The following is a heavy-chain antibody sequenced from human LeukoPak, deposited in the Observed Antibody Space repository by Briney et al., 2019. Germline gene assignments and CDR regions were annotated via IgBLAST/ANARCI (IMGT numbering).Heavy chain of an antibody. V-gene: IGHV4-34*01. CDR1: GGSFSGYY. Sequence: SETLSLTCAVYGGSFSGYYWSWIRRPPGKGLEWIGEINHSGSTNYNPSLKSRVTISVDTSKNQFSLKLSSVTAADTAVYYCARGSGVYGMDVWGQGTTVTVSS. J-gene: IGHJ6*02. D-gene: IGHD2-8*02. CDR3: ARGSGVYGMDV. CDR2: INHSGST.